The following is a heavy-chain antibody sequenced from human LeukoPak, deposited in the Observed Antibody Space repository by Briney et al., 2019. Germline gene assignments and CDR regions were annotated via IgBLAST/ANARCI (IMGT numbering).Heavy chain of an antibody. V-gene: IGHV3-23*01. D-gene: IGHD5-24*01. Sequence: GGSLRLSCEAAGFSLNTYGITWVRQAPGKGLEWVSGFSGGSGTTHYRDSVKGRFTISRDNSKNTVFLQMDSLRAEDTAVYYCARWDGYGDCWGQGTLVTVSS. CDR1: GFSLNTYG. J-gene: IGHJ4*02. CDR3: ARWDGYGDC. CDR2: FSGGSGTT.